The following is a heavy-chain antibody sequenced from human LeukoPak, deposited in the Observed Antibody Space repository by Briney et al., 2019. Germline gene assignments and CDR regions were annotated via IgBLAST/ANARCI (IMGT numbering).Heavy chain of an antibody. V-gene: IGHV4-39*07. CDR2: IYYSGST. Sequence: PSETLSLTCTVSGGSISSSSYYWGWIRQPPGKGLEWIGSIYYSGSTYYNPSLKSRVTISVDTSKNQSSLKLSSVTAADTAVYYCARVRGYSFGVDYWGQGTLVTVSS. J-gene: IGHJ4*02. CDR1: GGSISSSSYY. D-gene: IGHD5-18*01. CDR3: ARVRGYSFGVDY.